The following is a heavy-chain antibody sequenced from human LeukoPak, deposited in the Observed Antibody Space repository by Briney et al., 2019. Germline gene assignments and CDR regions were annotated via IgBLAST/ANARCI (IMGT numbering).Heavy chain of an antibody. CDR1: GFTFSSYW. D-gene: IGHD2-8*01. J-gene: IGHJ6*03. V-gene: IGHV3-74*01. CDR2: INTDGSST. Sequence: PGGSLRLSCAASGFTFSSYWMHWVRQAPGKGLVWVSRINTDGSSTSYADSVKGRFTISRDNAKNSLYLQMNSLRAEDTAVYYCARRARVRMVYFYYFMDIWGKGTTVTVSS. CDR3: ARRARVRMVYFYYFMDI.